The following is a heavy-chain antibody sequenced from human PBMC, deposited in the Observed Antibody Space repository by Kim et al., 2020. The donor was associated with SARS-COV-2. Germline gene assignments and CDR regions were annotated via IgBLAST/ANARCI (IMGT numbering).Heavy chain of an antibody. V-gene: IGHV4-39*01. CDR3: ASLIVGATWGGFDY. CDR1: GGSISSSSYY. CDR2: IYYSGST. D-gene: IGHD1-26*01. Sequence: SETLSLTCTVSGGSISSSSYYWGWIRQPPGKGLEWIGSIYYSGSTYYNPSLKSRVTISVDTSKNQFSLKLSSVTAADTAVYYCASLIVGATWGGFDYWGQGTLVTVSS. J-gene: IGHJ4*02.